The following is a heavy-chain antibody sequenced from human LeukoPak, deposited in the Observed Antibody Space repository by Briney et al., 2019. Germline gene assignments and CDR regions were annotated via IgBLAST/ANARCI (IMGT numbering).Heavy chain of an antibody. V-gene: IGHV6-1*01. J-gene: IGHJ4*02. CDR3: ARSLLWFGELSLYYFDY. D-gene: IGHD3-10*01. CDR2: TSYRSKWYN. CDR1: GDSVSSNSAA. Sequence: SQTLSLTCAISGDSVSSNSAAWNWIRQSPSRGLEWLGRTSYRSKWYNDYAVSVKSRITINPATSKNQFSRQLNSVTPEDTAVYYCARSLLWFGELSLYYFDYWGQGTLVTVSS.